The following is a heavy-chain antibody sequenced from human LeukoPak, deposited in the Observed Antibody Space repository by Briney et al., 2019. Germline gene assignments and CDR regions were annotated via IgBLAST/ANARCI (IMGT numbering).Heavy chain of an antibody. CDR2: ISSSGSTI. D-gene: IGHD4-17*01. CDR1: GFTFSSYE. Sequence: PGGSLRLSSAASGFTFSSYEMNWVRQAPGKGLEWVSYISSSGSTIYYADSVKGRFTISRDNAKNSLYLQMNSLRAEDTAVYYCARALNYGTHFDYWGQGTLVTVSS. CDR3: ARALNYGTHFDY. V-gene: IGHV3-48*03. J-gene: IGHJ4*02.